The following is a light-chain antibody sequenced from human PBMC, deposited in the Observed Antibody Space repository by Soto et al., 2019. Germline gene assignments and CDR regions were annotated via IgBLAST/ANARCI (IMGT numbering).Light chain of an antibody. CDR3: QQRSDWPST. CDR2: DAS. CDR1: QSVSSY. V-gene: IGKV3-11*01. Sequence: EIVLTQSPATLSLSPGNRATLSCRASQSVSSYLAWYQQKPGQAPRLLIYDASTRATGIPARFSGSGSGTDFTVTITGLEPEDFAVYYCQQRSDWPSTFGGGTKVEIK. J-gene: IGKJ4*01.